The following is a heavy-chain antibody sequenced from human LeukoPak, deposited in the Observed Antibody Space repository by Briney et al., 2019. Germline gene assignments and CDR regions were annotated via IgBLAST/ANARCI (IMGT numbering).Heavy chain of an antibody. CDR3: ARVATKGDLLIQY. CDR2: VNGDEGSS. CDR1: GFTFSSYW. V-gene: IGHV3-74*01. D-gene: IGHD1-26*01. J-gene: IGHJ4*02. Sequence: PGGSLRLSCAASGFTFSSYWMHWVRQAPGKGLVWVLRVNGDEGSSSYADSVTGRFTISRDNANNTLYLQMNNLGVEDTAVYYCARVATKGDLLIQYWGQGTLVTVSS.